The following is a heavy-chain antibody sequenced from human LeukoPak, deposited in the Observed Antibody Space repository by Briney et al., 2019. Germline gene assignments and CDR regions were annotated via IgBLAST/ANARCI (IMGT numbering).Heavy chain of an antibody. D-gene: IGHD5-18*01. CDR3: VKAMATYGYRVPFDY. V-gene: IGHV3-64D*09. CDR1: GFTFSNYA. CDR2: ISSDGVTT. Sequence: GGSLRLSCSASGFTFSNYAMHWVRQAPGKSLEYVSAISSDGVTTYYADSVKGRFTISRDNSKNTMYLQMSSLRAEDTAVYYCVKAMATYGYRVPFDYWGQGTLVTVSS. J-gene: IGHJ4*02.